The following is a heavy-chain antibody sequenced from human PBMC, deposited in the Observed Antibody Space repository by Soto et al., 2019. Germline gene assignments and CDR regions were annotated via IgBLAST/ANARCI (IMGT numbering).Heavy chain of an antibody. CDR1: GGTFSSYA. V-gene: IGHV1-69*13. Sequence: SVKVSCKASGGTFSSYAISWVRQAPGQGLEWMGGIIPIFGTANYAQKFQGRVTITADESTSTAYMELSSLRSEDTAVYYCARRDYGDYRGYRYYYYGMDAWGQGTTVTVSS. J-gene: IGHJ6*02. CDR3: ARRDYGDYRGYRYYYYGMDA. D-gene: IGHD4-17*01. CDR2: IIPIFGTA.